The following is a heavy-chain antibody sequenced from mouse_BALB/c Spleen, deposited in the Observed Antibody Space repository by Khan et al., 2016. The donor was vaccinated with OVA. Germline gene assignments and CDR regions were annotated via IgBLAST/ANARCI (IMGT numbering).Heavy chain of an antibody. CDR3: ARWSGMSFGVAY. Sequence: QVQLQQSGAELIKPGASVKISCKATGYTFSSYRIEWVKQRPGHGLEWIGEILPGRGNTKFNEKFKGKATLTADKSSSIAYMQLSSLTSEDSAVYYCARWSGMSFGVAYWGQGTSVIVSS. J-gene: IGHJ4*01. CDR1: GYTFSSYR. CDR2: ILPGRGNT. V-gene: IGHV1-9*01.